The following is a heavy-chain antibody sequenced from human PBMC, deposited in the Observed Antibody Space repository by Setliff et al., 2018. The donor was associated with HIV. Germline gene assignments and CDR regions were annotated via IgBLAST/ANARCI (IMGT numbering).Heavy chain of an antibody. CDR2: INQDGSEK. D-gene: IGHD3-3*02. CDR1: GFTFTSYW. V-gene: IGHV3-7*01. J-gene: IGHJ6*02. Sequence: AGGSLRLSCAASGFTFTSYWMIWVRQAPGKGLEWVANINQDGSEKNYVDSAKGRFTISRDNAKNSLYLQMDSLRVEDTTVYYCTRKLAPGHGMDVWGQGTTVTVSS. CDR3: TRKLAPGHGMDV.